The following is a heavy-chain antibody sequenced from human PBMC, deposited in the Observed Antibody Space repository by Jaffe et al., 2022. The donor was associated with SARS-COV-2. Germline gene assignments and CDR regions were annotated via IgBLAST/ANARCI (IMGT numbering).Heavy chain of an antibody. CDR2: ICNSGNYI. CDR1: GFTFSTSG. J-gene: IGHJ6*02. D-gene: IGHD2-15*01. V-gene: IGHV3-21*01. CDR3: ARDLGSGGNTRGMDV. Sequence: EVQLVESGGGLVKPGGSLRLSCAASGFTFSTSGMNWVRQTPGKGLEWVSHICNSGNYIYYADSVKGRFSISRDNAKNSLYLQMDSLRAEDTAVYYCARDLGSGGNTRGMDVWGQGTTVTVSS.